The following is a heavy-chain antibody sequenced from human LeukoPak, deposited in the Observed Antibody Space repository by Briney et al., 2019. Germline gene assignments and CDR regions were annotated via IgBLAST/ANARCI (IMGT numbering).Heavy chain of an antibody. D-gene: IGHD4-11*01. CDR1: GASIITTNYS. V-gene: IGHV4-39*01. Sequence: SETLSLTCTVSGASIITTNYSWGWIRQPPGKRLEWIGRISYSGHAYYNPSLRSRLSISMDASKNQFSLKVRSVTAADTAVYYCARNLGQTWGTVTTDLWYFDHWGQGTLVPVSS. CDR2: ISYSGHA. CDR3: ARNLGQTWGTVTTDLWYFDH. J-gene: IGHJ4*02.